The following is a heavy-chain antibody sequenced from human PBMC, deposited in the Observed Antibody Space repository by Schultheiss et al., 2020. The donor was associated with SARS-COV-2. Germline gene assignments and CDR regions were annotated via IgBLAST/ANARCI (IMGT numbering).Heavy chain of an antibody. CDR1: GGSFSGYY. J-gene: IGHJ6*02. CDR2: INHSGST. CDR3: ARDMADYYYGMDV. Sequence: SQTLSLTCAVYGGSFSGYYWTWIRQTPGKGLEWIGEINHSGSTNYNPSLKSRVTISVDTSKNQFSLKLSSVTAADTAVYYCARDMADYYYGMDVWGQGTTVTVSS. D-gene: IGHD5-24*01. V-gene: IGHV4-34*01.